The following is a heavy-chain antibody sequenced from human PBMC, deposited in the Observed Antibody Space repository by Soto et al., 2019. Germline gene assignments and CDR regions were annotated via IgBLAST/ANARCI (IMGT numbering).Heavy chain of an antibody. CDR2: ISGSGGST. V-gene: IGHV3-23*01. D-gene: IGHD3-3*01. CDR1: GFTFSSYA. Sequence: GGSLRLSCAASGFTFSSYAMSWVRQAPGKGLEWVSAISGSGGSTYYTDSVKGRFTISRDNSKNTLYLQMNSLRAEDTAVYYCAKDYDFWSGTAYYYYYYMDVWGKGTTVTVSS. J-gene: IGHJ6*03. CDR3: AKDYDFWSGTAYYYYYYMDV.